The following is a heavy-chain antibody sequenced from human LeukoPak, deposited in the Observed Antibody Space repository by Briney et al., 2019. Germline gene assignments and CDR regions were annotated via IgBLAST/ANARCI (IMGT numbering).Heavy chain of an antibody. CDR1: AFTFSSRG. V-gene: IGHV3-33*01. J-gene: IGHJ4*02. CDR2: ISYDGSNK. D-gene: IGHD5-12*01. Sequence: QPGRSLRLSCAASAFTFSSRGMHWVRQAPGKGLEWVAAISYDGSNKYYADSVKGRFTISRDNSKNTLYLQMNSLRAEDTAVYYCAREDSGYGEGFDYWGQGTLVTVSS. CDR3: AREDSGYGEGFDY.